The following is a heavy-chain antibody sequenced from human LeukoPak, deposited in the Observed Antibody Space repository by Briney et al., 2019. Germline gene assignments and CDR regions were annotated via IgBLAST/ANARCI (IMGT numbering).Heavy chain of an antibody. CDR2: IYYSGST. Sequence: PSETLSLTCTVSGGSISSYYWSWIRQPPGKGLEWSGYIYYSGSTNYNPSLRSRVTISVDTSKNQFSLKLSSVTAADTAVYYCARNSGSYYGAFDIWGQGTMVTVSS. CDR3: ARNSGSYYGAFDI. V-gene: IGHV4-59*08. J-gene: IGHJ3*02. D-gene: IGHD1-26*01. CDR1: GGSISSYY.